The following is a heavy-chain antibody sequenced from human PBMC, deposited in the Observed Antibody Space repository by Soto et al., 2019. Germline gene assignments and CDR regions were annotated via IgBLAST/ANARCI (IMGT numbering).Heavy chain of an antibody. V-gene: IGHV1-46*03. CDR3: TTVSPGALRYGYVGKSWFDP. CDR1: GYTFTSYY. J-gene: IGHJ5*02. Sequence: QVQLVQSGAEVKKPGASVKVSCKASGYTFTSYYMHWVRQAPGHGLEWMGIINPSGGSTSYAQKCQGRSTLDREASRCLIDTQRSSRTSGDRAMYSCTTVSPGALRYGYVGKSWFDPLCQGSPVSAPS. CDR2: INPSGGST. D-gene: IGHD5-18*01.